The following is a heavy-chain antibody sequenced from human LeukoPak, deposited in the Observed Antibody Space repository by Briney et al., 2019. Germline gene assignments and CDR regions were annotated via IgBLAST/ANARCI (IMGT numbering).Heavy chain of an antibody. Sequence: PGGSLRLSCAASGFTFSSYAMHWVRQAPGKGLEWVAVISYDGSNKYYADSVKGRFTISRDNSKNTLYLQMNSLRAEDTAVYYCARAYEERWLQSPYFDYWGQGTLVTVSS. J-gene: IGHJ4*02. CDR1: GFTFSSYA. CDR3: ARAYEERWLQSPYFDY. V-gene: IGHV3-30*04. CDR2: ISYDGSNK. D-gene: IGHD5-24*01.